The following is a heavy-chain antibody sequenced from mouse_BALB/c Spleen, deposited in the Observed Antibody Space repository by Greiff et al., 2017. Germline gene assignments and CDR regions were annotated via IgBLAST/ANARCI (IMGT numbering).Heavy chain of an antibody. D-gene: IGHD2-1*01. CDR1: GFNIKDTY. Sequence: VQLKQSGAELVKPGASVKLSCTASGFNIKDTYMHWVKQRPEQGLEWIGRIDPANGNTKYDPKFQGKATITADTSSNTAYLQLSSLTSEDTAVYYCASYYYGNYGNAMDYWGQGTSVTVSS. V-gene: IGHV14-3*02. CDR3: ASYYYGNYGNAMDY. J-gene: IGHJ4*01. CDR2: IDPANGNT.